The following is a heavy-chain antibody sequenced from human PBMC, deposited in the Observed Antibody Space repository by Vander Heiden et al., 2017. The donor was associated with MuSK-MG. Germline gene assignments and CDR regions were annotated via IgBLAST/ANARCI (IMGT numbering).Heavy chain of an antibody. J-gene: IGHJ4*01. D-gene: IGHD3-10*01. Sequence: EVQLVEYGGGLVQPGRSLRLSCAASGFTFEDYAMHWVRQVPGKGLQWVSGITWNGGSRGYADSVKGRFTISRDNAKYSLYLQMSSLRPDDTGFYYCVQGRHSVHLWYSFDHWGQGILVTVSS. CDR1: GFTFEDYA. CDR2: ITWNGGSR. CDR3: VQGRHSVHLWYSFDH. V-gene: IGHV3-9*01.